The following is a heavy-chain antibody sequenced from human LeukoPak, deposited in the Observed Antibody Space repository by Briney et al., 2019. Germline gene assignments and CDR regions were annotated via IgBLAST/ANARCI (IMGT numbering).Heavy chain of an antibody. CDR2: ISTGSSYI. V-gene: IGHV3-11*06. D-gene: IGHD3-22*01. CDR3: ARGALAVITSVYDY. CDR1: GFTFSDYY. Sequence: GGSLRLSCAASGFTFSDYYVSWIRQAPGKGLEWVSSISTGSSYIYYADSVKGRFTISRDNAKNSLYLQMHSLRGEDTAVYYCARGALAVITSVYDYWGQGTLVTVSS. J-gene: IGHJ4*02.